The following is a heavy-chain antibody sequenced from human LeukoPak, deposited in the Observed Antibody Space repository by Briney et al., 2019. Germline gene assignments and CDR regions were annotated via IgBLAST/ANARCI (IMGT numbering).Heavy chain of an antibody. CDR2: IQFDGSNK. Sequence: GGSLRLSCAASGFTFSNYGMHWVRQAPGKGLEWVGFIQFDGSNKYYADSVKGRFTISRDNSKNTLYLQMNSLRAEDTAVYYCARLAAAGYWFDPWGQGTLVTVSS. V-gene: IGHV3-30*02. CDR1: GFTFSNYG. CDR3: ARLAAAGYWFDP. D-gene: IGHD6-13*01. J-gene: IGHJ5*02.